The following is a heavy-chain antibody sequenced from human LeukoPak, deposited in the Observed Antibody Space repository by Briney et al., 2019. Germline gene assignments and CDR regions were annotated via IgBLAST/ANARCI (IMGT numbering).Heavy chain of an antibody. CDR3: ARSRGYSGYDLNFDY. J-gene: IGHJ4*02. CDR1: GYTFTSYG. D-gene: IGHD5-12*01. Sequence: ASVKVSCKASGYTFTSYGISWVRQAPGQGLEWMGWISAYNGNTNYAQKLQGRVTMTTDTSTSTAYMELRSLRSDDTVVYYCARSRGYSGYDLNFDYWGQGTLVTVSS. CDR2: ISAYNGNT. V-gene: IGHV1-18*01.